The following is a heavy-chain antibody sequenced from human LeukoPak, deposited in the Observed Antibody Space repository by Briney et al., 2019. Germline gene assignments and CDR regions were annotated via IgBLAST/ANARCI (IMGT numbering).Heavy chain of an antibody. CDR2: IIPILAIA. V-gene: IGHV1-69*04. J-gene: IGHJ3*02. Sequence: SVKVSCKASGGTFNNYAISWVRQAPGQGLEWMGRIIPILAIANYAQKLQGRVTMTADKSTSTAYMELSSLRSEDTAVYYCARDTDYYYDSSGFAFDIWGQGTMVTVSS. CDR1: GGTFNNYA. D-gene: IGHD3-22*01. CDR3: ARDTDYYYDSSGFAFDI.